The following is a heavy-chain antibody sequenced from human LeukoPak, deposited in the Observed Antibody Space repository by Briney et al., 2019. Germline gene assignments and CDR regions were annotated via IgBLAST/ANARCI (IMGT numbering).Heavy chain of an antibody. Sequence: SETLSLTCSVSGDSISGYSCVWIRQPPGKGLECLGYIYYTGTSNYNPSLNSRVTMSIDTSQNLFSLRLSSVTAADTAIYYCARYNTAPRGVTTVDYWGRGILVTVSS. CDR3: ARYNTAPRGVTTVDY. V-gene: IGHV4-59*01. D-gene: IGHD3-10*01. CDR1: GDSISGYS. CDR2: IYYTGTS. J-gene: IGHJ4*02.